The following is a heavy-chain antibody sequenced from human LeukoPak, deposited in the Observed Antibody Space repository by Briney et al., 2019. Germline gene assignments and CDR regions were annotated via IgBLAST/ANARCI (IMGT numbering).Heavy chain of an antibody. Sequence: GGSLRLSCAASRFTFSSYAMHWVRQAPGKGLEWVAVISYDGSNEYYADSVKGRFTISRDISKNTLYLQMNSLRAEDTAVYYCARDAGYESSGYYYELDYWGQGTLVTVSS. J-gene: IGHJ4*02. CDR1: RFTFSSYA. D-gene: IGHD3-22*01. CDR2: ISYDGSNE. CDR3: ARDAGYESSGYYYELDY. V-gene: IGHV3-30-3*01.